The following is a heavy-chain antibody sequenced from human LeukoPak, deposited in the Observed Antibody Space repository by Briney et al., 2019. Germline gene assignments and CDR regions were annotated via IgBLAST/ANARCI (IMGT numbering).Heavy chain of an antibody. CDR2: ISYDGSNK. V-gene: IGHV3-30*18. CDR3: AKGPVSGSRSPLDY. Sequence: GGSLRLSCAASGFTFFSYGMHWVRQAPGKGLEWVAGISYDGSNKYYVDSVKGRFTISRDNSKNTLYLEMISLRIEDTAVYYCAKGPVSGSRSPLDYWGQGTLVTVSS. J-gene: IGHJ4*02. D-gene: IGHD1-26*01. CDR1: GFTFFSYG.